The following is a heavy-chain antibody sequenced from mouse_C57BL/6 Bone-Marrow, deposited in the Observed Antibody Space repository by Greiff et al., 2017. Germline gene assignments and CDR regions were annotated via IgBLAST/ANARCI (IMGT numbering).Heavy chain of an antibody. V-gene: IGHV1-52*01. Sequence: VQLQQPGAELVRPGSSVKLSCKASGYTFTSYWMHWVKQRPIQGLEWIGNIDPSDSETHYNQKFKDKATLTVDKASSTAYMQLSSLTSEDSAVYYCARGGYFDYWGQGTTLTVSS. CDR2: IDPSDSET. J-gene: IGHJ2*01. CDR3: ARGGYFDY. D-gene: IGHD1-1*02. CDR1: GYTFTSYW.